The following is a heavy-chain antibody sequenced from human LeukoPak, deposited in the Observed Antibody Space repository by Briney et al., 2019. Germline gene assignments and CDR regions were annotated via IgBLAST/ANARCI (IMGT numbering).Heavy chain of an antibody. Sequence: SETLSLTCTVSGGSISSSSYYWGWIRQPPGKGLEWIGSIYYSGSTYYNPSLKSRVTISVDTSKNQFSLKLSSVTAADTAVYYCATEPVRYFDWLPRGDYFDYWGQGTLVTVSS. D-gene: IGHD3-9*01. CDR1: GGSISSSSYY. CDR2: IYYSGST. V-gene: IGHV4-39*01. CDR3: ATEPVRYFDWLPRGDYFDY. J-gene: IGHJ4*02.